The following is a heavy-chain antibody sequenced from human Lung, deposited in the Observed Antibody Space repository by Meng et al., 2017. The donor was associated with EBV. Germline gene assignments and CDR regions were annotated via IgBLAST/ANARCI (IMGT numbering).Heavy chain of an antibody. D-gene: IGHD2-15*01. V-gene: IGHV4-34*01. CDR1: CGSYSGYY. CDR3: AVTRYCSGGSCFDY. Sequence: QRQLQPCGAGLLKHSEPLSLPRAVYCGSYSGYYWSGIRQPPGKGLEWIGEINQSGSTNYNPSLKSRVTISVDTSKNQFSLKLSAVTAADTAVYYCAVTRYCSGGSCFDYWGQGTLVTVSS. CDR2: INQSGST. J-gene: IGHJ4*02.